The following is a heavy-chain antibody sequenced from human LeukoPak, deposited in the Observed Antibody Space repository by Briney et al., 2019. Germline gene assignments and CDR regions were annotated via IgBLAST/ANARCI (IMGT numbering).Heavy chain of an antibody. Sequence: SETLSLTCTVSGGSMSSYYWSFIRQPAGKGLEWIGRIHTSWTTYYNPSLKSRVTMSVDTSRNQFSLRLTSVTAADTAVYYCARGDYYDGGGRNWFDPWGQGTLSPSPQ. CDR2: IHTSWTT. V-gene: IGHV4-4*07. D-gene: IGHD3-16*01. CDR3: ARGDYYDGGGRNWFDP. CDR1: GGSMSSYY. J-gene: IGHJ5*02.